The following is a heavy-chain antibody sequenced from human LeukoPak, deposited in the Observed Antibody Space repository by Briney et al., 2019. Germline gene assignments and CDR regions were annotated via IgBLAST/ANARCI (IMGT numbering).Heavy chain of an antibody. V-gene: IGHV3-9*01. CDR3: AKDLYDYERLSVAVLDS. CDR2: ITWKSEDI. Sequence: PGGSLRLSCVASGSTLQIYNVHWVRQAPGKGLECVSGITWKSEDIGYGDSVKGRFTIARDNAKNSLYLQMNSLRTEDTALYYCAKDLYDYERLSVAVLDSWGQGTLVTVSS. J-gene: IGHJ4*02. CDR1: GSTLQIYN. D-gene: IGHD3-16*01.